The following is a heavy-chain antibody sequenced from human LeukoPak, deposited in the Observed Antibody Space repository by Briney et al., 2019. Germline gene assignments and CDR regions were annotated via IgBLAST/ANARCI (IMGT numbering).Heavy chain of an antibody. V-gene: IGHV3-23*01. CDR1: GFTFSSYA. CDR2: ISVSGGST. Sequence: PGGSLRLSCAASGFTFSSYAMNWVRQAPGKGLEWVSGISVSGGSTYYADSVKGRFTISRDNSKNTLYLQMNSLEAEDTAVYYCAKDQGAAYYDSSGYYHVGNDYWGQGTLVTVSS. CDR3: AKDQGAAYYDSSGYYHVGNDY. J-gene: IGHJ4*02. D-gene: IGHD3-22*01.